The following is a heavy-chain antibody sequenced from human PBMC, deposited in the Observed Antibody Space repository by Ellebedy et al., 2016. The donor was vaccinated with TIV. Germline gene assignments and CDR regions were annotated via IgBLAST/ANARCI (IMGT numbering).Heavy chain of an antibody. J-gene: IGHJ4*02. CDR1: GFSFSNAW. V-gene: IGHV3-74*01. Sequence: GESLKISCEASGFSFSNAWMHWVRQAPGKGLEWVSRIDSDGHTTRYADLVEGRFTISGDNAKNTLYLQMNSLRAEDTALYYCARDGDHHVDLDNWGQGTLVTVSS. CDR2: IDSDGHTT. D-gene: IGHD5-12*01. CDR3: ARDGDHHVDLDN.